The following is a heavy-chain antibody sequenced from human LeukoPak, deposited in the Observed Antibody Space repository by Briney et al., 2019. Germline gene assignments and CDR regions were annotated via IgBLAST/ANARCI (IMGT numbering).Heavy chain of an antibody. CDR3: ARAGPRGYTSGGTFDI. Sequence: GASVKVSCKASGYTFTSYDINWVRQATGQGLEWMGWMNPNTGNTGYAQNFQGRITMTRNTSISTAYMKLSSLRSEDTAVYYCARAGPRGYTSGGTFDIWGQGTMVTVSS. D-gene: IGHD5-18*01. CDR2: MNPNTGNT. CDR1: GYTFTSYD. V-gene: IGHV1-8*01. J-gene: IGHJ3*02.